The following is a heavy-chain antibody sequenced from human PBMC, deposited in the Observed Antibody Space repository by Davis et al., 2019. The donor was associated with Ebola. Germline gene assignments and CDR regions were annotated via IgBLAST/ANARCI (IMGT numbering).Heavy chain of an antibody. CDR1: GYTFTSYG. CDR2: ISAYNGNT. V-gene: IGHV1-18*01. CDR3: ARAPSVAAALNYYGMDV. D-gene: IGHD6-13*01. J-gene: IGHJ6*02. Sequence: ASVKVSCKASGYTFTSYGISWVRQAPGQGLECMGWISAYNGNTNYAQKLQGRVTMTTDTSTSTAYMELRSLRSDDTAVYYCARAPSVAAALNYYGMDVWGQGTTVTVSS.